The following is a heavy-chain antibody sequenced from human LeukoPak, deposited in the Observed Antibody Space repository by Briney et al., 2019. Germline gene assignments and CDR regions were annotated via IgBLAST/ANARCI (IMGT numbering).Heavy chain of an antibody. V-gene: IGHV1-18*01. CDR3: ARGNIYDNKGYSPELRY. Sequence: ASVKVSCKASGYTFTSHDINWVRQAPGQGLEWMGWISAYNGNANYAHNLQGRVTMTTDTSTSTAYMELSRLTSDDTAVYHCARGNIYDNKGYSPELRYWGQGTLVTVSS. D-gene: IGHD3-10*01. J-gene: IGHJ4*02. CDR2: ISAYNGNA. CDR1: GYTFTSHD.